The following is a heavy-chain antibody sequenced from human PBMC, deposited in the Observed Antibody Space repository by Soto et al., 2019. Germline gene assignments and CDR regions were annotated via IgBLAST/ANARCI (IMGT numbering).Heavy chain of an antibody. Sequence: PSETLSLTCTVSGGSISDYYLSWFRQPPGKGLEWIGYIYFSGSTNYNPSLRSRVTLSVDTSKNQFSLKLSSVTAADTAVYYCARSEGWYAIHSWGQGTLVTVS. J-gene: IGHJ4*02. CDR2: IYFSGST. V-gene: IGHV4-59*12. D-gene: IGHD6-19*01. CDR3: ARSEGWYAIHS. CDR1: GGSISDYY.